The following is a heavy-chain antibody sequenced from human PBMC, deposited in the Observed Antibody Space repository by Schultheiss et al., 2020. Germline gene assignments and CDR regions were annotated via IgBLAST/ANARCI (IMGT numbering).Heavy chain of an antibody. J-gene: IGHJ4*02. Sequence: SEPLSLTCVVSGYSISSGYSWGWIRQSPGKGLEWIGTIYHSGSTSYNPSLMSRVTISVDMSKIQFSLKVTSVTAADTAVYYCARWRATFIDYWGQGTLVTVSS. D-gene: IGHD5-12*01. V-gene: IGHV4-38-2*01. CDR2: IYHSGST. CDR3: ARWRATFIDY. CDR1: GYSISSGYS.